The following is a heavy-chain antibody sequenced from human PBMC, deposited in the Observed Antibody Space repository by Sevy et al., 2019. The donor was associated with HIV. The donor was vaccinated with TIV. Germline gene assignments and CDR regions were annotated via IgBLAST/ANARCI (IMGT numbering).Heavy chain of an antibody. CDR1: GGSISSHY. CDR3: ARGLKDSRGGSCLWYFEH. CDR2: IYYPGST. J-gene: IGHJ1*01. V-gene: IGHV4-59*11. Sequence: SETLSLTCIVSGGSISSHYWSWIRQPPGKGLEWIGYIYYPGSTNYNPSLKSRVTISVDMSKNQFSLKLSSVTAADTAVYYCARGLKDSRGGSCLWYFEHWGQGTLVTVSS. D-gene: IGHD2-15*01.